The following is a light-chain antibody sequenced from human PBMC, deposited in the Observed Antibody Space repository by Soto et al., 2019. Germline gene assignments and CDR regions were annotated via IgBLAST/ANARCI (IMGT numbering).Light chain of an antibody. Sequence: EIVLTQSPGTLSLSPGERATLSCRASQSVSSNYLAWYQQKPGQAPRLLIYGASSRVTGIPDRFSGSGSGTDFTLTISRLAHEDFAVYYCQQYGRSPPLFAFGLATKVDF. CDR2: GAS. V-gene: IGKV3-20*01. CDR1: QSVSSNY. CDR3: QQYGRSPPLFA. J-gene: IGKJ3*01.